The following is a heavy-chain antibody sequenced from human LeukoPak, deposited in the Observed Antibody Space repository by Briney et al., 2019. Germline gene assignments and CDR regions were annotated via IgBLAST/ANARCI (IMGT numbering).Heavy chain of an antibody. V-gene: IGHV3-64D*06. CDR2: ISSNGGST. J-gene: IGHJ4*02. CDR3: VKDRAGLRRSPTFDY. Sequence: PGGSLRLSCSVSGFTFSIYAMHWVRQAPVKGLEHVSAISSNGGSTYYADSVKGRFTISRHNYKNTLFLEMSNLRAEDTAVYYCVKDRAGLRRSPTFDYWGQGTLVTVSS. D-gene: IGHD3-16*01. CDR1: GFTFSIYA.